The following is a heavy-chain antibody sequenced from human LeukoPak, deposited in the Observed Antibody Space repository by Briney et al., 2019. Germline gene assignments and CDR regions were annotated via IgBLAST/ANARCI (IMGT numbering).Heavy chain of an antibody. CDR2: INHSGST. V-gene: IGHV4-34*01. Sequence: SETLSLTCAVHGGSFSGYYWSWIRQPPGKGLEWIGEINHSGSTNYNPSLQSRVTISVDTSKNQFSLTLSSVTAADTAVYYCARGGSYSRGYYYYYMGVWGKGTTVTVSS. CDR3: ARGGSYSRGYYYYYMGV. J-gene: IGHJ6*03. D-gene: IGHD6-13*01. CDR1: GGSFSGYY.